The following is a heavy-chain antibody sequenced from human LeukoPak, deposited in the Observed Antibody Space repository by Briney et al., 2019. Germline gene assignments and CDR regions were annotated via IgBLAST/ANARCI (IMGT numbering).Heavy chain of an antibody. CDR1: GFTFSDYA. J-gene: IGHJ5*02. CDR3: AKDDGYNPENWFDP. D-gene: IGHD5-24*01. Sequence: PGGSLRLSCAASGFTFSDYAMHWVRQAPGKGLEWVTLISYNGVNKYYADSVKGRFTISRDNSKNTLYLQMNSLRAEDTAVYYCAKDDGYNPENWFDPWGQGTLVTVSS. V-gene: IGHV3-30-3*01. CDR2: ISYNGVNK.